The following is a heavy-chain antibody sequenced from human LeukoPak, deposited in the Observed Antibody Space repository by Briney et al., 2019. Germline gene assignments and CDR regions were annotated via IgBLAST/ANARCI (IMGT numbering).Heavy chain of an antibody. CDR1: GYSFTSYW. J-gene: IGHJ4*02. CDR3: ARQGHNFFDY. CDR2: IDPSDSYT. Sequence: GESLKISCKGSGYSFTSYWMSWVRQMPGKGLEWMGRIDPSDSYTNYSPSFQGHVTISADKSISTAYLQWSTLKASDTAMYYCARQGHNFFDYWGQGTLVTVSS. V-gene: IGHV5-10-1*01.